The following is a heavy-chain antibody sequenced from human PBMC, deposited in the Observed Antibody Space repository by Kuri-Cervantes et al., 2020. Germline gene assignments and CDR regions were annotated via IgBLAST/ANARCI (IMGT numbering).Heavy chain of an antibody. J-gene: IGHJ3*02. D-gene: IGHD3-22*01. CDR2: INPNSGGT. CDR1: GYTFTGYY. CDR3: AREDYDSREDHAFDI. V-gene: IGHV1-2*02. Sequence: ASVKVSCKASGYTFTGYYMHWVRQAPGQGLEWMGWINPNSGGTNYAQKFQGRVTMTRDTSISTAYMELSSLRSEDTAVYYCAREDYDSREDHAFDIWGQGTMVTVSS.